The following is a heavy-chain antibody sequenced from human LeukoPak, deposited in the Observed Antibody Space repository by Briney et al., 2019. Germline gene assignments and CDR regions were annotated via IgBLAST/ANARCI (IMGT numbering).Heavy chain of an antibody. CDR3: ARHSRSGGYYFDY. J-gene: IGHJ4*02. Sequence: PSETLSLTCTVSGGSISNSDYYWGWIRQPPGKGLGWIASIFYSGTTYFNPSLKSRVTISVDTSKNQFSLNLTSVTAADTAVYYCARHSRSGGYYFDYWGQGTLVIVSS. CDR2: IFYSGTT. CDR1: GGSISNSDYY. V-gene: IGHV4-39*01. D-gene: IGHD4-23*01.